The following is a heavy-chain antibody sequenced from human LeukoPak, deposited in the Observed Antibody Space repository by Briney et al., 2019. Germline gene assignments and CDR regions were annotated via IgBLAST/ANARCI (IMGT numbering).Heavy chain of an antibody. D-gene: IGHD3-10*01. CDR3: AKDQGFNYGSGSYYLN. J-gene: IGHJ4*02. Sequence: GGSLRLSCAASGFTFSSYAMSWVRQAPGKGLEWVSAISGSGGGTYYADSVKGRFTISRDNSKNTLYLQMNSLRAEDTAVYYCAKDQGFNYGSGSYYLNWGQGTLATVSS. CDR1: GFTFSSYA. V-gene: IGHV3-23*01. CDR2: ISGSGGGT.